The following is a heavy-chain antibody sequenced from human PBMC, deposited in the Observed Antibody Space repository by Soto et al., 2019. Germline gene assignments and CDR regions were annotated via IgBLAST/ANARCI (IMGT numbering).Heavy chain of an antibody. D-gene: IGHD3-16*01. J-gene: IGHJ4*02. V-gene: IGHV4-31*03. CDR3: ARHDPWGPLDY. CDR1: GGPIRSGGDY. CDR2: ISSGGTT. Sequence: PSETLSLTCTVSGGPIRSGGDYWNWVRQHPGKGLEWIGHISSGGTTYYNPSLESRVTISVDTSKNQFSLKLSSVTAADTAVYYCARHDPWGPLDYWGQGTLVTVSS.